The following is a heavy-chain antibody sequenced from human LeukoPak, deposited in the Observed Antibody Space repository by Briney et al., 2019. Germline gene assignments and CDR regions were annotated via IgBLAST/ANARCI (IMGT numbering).Heavy chain of an antibody. J-gene: IGHJ4*02. D-gene: IGHD2-15*01. V-gene: IGHV3-23*01. CDR2: ISGSGGST. CDR3: AKSSLVTPYDY. Sequence: GGSLRLSCAASGFTFSSYAMSWVRQAPGKGLEWVSSISGSGGSTYNADYVKGRFTISRDNSKNTLDLQMNSLRAEDTAVYYCAKSSLVTPYDYWGQGTLVSVSS. CDR1: GFTFSSYA.